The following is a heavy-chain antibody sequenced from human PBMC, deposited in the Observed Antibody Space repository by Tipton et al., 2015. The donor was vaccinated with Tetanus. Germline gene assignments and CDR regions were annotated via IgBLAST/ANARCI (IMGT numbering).Heavy chain of an antibody. Sequence: TLSLTCTVSGGSMSTYYWSWIRQPPGKGLEWIGYVYYTGSTDYNPSLKSRVTISVDTSKNQFSLRLTSVTAADTAVYYCARANYDFPKKGPFDSWGQGILVIVSA. CDR2: VYYTGST. CDR1: GGSMSTYY. D-gene: IGHD3-3*01. V-gene: IGHV4-59*01. CDR3: ARANYDFPKKGPFDS. J-gene: IGHJ4*02.